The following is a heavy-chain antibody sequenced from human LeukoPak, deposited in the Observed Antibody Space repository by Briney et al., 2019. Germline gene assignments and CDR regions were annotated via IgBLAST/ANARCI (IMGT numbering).Heavy chain of an antibody. CDR2: LYPGVST. D-gene: IGHD3-22*01. CDR1: GGPMYSYY. J-gene: IGHJ6*03. CDR3: ARLKFYDSTGYSPGHYMDV. Sequence: SETLSLTCTVSGGPMYSYYWSWIRQTAGKGLEWIGRLYPGVSTNYNPSLKSRVTMSVDTSKNQFAPKLSAVTAADTAVYYCARLKFYDSTGYSPGHYMDVWGRGTTVTVSS. V-gene: IGHV4-4*07.